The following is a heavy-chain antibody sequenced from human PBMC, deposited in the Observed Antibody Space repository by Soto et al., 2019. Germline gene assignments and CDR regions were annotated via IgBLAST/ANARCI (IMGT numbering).Heavy chain of an antibody. V-gene: IGHV4-34*01. CDR3: ARGFITWSQYSGGWYYFDS. Sequence: PSETLSLTCDVYGGSFSGYIWTWIRQTPGKGLQWIGQINHSGSANYNPSLKSRVTVSVHTSNSQFSLELSSVTAADTAVYYCARGFITWSQYSGGWYYFDSWGQGTQVTVSS. J-gene: IGHJ4*02. CDR2: INHSGSA. D-gene: IGHD3-22*01. CDR1: GGSFSGYI.